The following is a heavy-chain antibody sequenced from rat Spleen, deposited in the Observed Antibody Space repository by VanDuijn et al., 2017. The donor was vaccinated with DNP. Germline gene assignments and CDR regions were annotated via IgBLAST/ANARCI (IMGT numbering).Heavy chain of an antibody. CDR2: ITYDGGST. CDR3: ARNYDSFDY. D-gene: IGHD1-10*01. V-gene: IGHV5-20*01. Sequence: EVQLVESGGGLVQPGRSLKLSCAASGFTFSNYDMAWVRQAPTRGLEWVAYITYDGGSTYYGDSVKGRFTISRDIAKSSLYLQMNSLRSEDTATYYCARNYDSFDYWGQGVMVTVSS. J-gene: IGHJ2*01. CDR1: GFTFSNYD.